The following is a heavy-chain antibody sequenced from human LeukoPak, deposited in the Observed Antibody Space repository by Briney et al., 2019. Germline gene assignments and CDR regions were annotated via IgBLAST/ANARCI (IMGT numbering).Heavy chain of an antibody. J-gene: IGHJ4*02. CDR1: GGSISSSSYY. V-gene: IGHV4-39*01. D-gene: IGHD2-21*01. Sequence: SETLSLTCTVSGGSISSSSYYWGWIRQPPGKGLEWIGSIYYSGSTYYNPSLKSRVTISVDTSKNQFSLKLSSVTAADTAVYCCARQAYCGGDCYTIDYWGQGTLVTVSS. CDR3: ARQAYCGGDCYTIDY. CDR2: IYYSGST.